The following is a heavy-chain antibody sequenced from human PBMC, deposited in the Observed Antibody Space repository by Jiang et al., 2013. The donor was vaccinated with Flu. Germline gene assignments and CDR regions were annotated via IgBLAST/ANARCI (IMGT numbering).Heavy chain of an antibody. V-gene: IGHV4-59*01. D-gene: IGHD4-17*01. J-gene: IGHJ4*02. CDR2: IYYSGST. CDR3: ARVGGETTVTTQTHFDY. Sequence: VKPSETLSLTCTVSGGSISSYYWSWIRQPPGKGLEWIGYIYYSGSTNYNPSLKSRVTISVDTSKNQFSLKLSSVTAADTAVYYCARVGGETTVTTQTHFDYWGQGTLVTVSS. CDR1: GGSISSYY.